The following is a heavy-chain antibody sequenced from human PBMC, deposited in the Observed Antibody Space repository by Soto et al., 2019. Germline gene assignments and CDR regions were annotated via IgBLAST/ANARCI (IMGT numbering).Heavy chain of an antibody. J-gene: IGHJ4*02. V-gene: IGHV3-23*01. D-gene: IGHD2-2*01. Sequence: GGSLRLSCVVSGLSFRSYAMSWVRQAPGKGLEWVSLVSGSGDSTNYADSVKGRFTISRDNSKNTLYLQVNSLRAEDTAVYYCARDSRCSITSCHTDYWGQGTLVSGSS. CDR3: ARDSRCSITSCHTDY. CDR1: GLSFRSYA. CDR2: VSGSGDST.